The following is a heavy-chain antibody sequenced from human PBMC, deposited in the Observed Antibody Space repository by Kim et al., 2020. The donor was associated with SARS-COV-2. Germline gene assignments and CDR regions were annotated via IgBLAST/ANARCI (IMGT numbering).Heavy chain of an antibody. Sequence: SVKVSCKASGGTFSSYAISWVRQAPGQGLEWMGGIIPIFGTANYAQKFQGRVTITADESTSTAYMELSSLRSEDTAVYYCARVDDILTGYYNGGHGWFDPWGQGTLVTVSS. CDR1: GGTFSSYA. D-gene: IGHD3-9*01. V-gene: IGHV1-69*13. CDR2: IIPIFGTA. J-gene: IGHJ5*02. CDR3: ARVDDILTGYYNGGHGWFDP.